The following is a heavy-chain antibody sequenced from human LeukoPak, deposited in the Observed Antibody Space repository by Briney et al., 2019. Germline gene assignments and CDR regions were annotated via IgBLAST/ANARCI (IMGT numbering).Heavy chain of an antibody. V-gene: IGHV3-7*01. CDR1: GFTFSSYW. Sequence: GGSLRLSCAASGFTFSSYWMSWVRQAPGKGLEWVANIKQDGSEKYYADSVKGRFTISRDNSKNTLYLQMNSLRAEDTAVYYCAREYYDILTGYYKGAFDIWGQGTMVTVSS. J-gene: IGHJ3*02. CDR2: IKQDGSEK. CDR3: AREYYDILTGYYKGAFDI. D-gene: IGHD3-9*01.